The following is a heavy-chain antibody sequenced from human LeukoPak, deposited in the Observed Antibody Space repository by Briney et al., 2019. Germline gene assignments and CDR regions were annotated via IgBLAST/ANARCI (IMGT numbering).Heavy chain of an antibody. CDR2: ISLGNT. D-gene: IGHD3-16*01. V-gene: IGHV4-59*12. CDR3: ARDKRHSYVKYFYP. CDR1: GDTLSTYC. Sequence: PSETLSLTCSLSGDTLSTYCWNWIRQTPGKGLEWIGTISLGNTEYNPTLKRRVTISVDTSKNEFYLRLTSVTAADTALYFCARDKRHSYVKYFYPCRQGALVSVSS. J-gene: IGHJ5*02.